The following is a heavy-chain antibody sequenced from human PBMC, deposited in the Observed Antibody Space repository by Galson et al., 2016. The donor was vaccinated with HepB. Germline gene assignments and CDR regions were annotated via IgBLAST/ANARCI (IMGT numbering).Heavy chain of an antibody. CDR3: ARGGLIWYQNCFDL. V-gene: IGHV4-4*02. Sequence: ETLPLTCAVSGASISPANWWSWVRQPPGKGLEWIGEIYHSGSTNYSPSLQSRVTISVDKSKNQISLTLGSVTAADTAVYYCARGGLIWYQNCFDLWGQGTLVTVSS. CDR1: GASISPANW. CDR2: IYHSGST. D-gene: IGHD2-8*01. J-gene: IGHJ4*02.